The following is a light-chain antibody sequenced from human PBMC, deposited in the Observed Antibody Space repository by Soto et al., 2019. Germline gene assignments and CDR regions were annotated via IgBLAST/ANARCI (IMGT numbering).Light chain of an antibody. V-gene: IGLV4-69*01. Sequence: QAVLTQSPSASASLGASVKLTCTLSSGHSSYAIAWHQQQPEKGPRYLMKLNSDGSHSKGDGIPDRFSGSSSGAERYLTISSLQSEDEADYSCQTWGTGIRVFGGGTKFTVL. CDR1: SGHSSYA. CDR2: LNSDGSH. CDR3: QTWGTGIRV. J-gene: IGLJ2*01.